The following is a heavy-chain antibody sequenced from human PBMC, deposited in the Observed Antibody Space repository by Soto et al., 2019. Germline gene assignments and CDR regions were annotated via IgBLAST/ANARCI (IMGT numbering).Heavy chain of an antibody. J-gene: IGHJ4*02. CDR2: ITHSGGT. V-gene: IGHV4-34*01. Sequence: QVQLQQWGAGLLKPSETLSLTCAVYGGSFSGYYWSWIRQPPGKGLEWIGEITHSGGTSYNPSLKSRVTISIDTSKKQFYLKLTSVTAADTAVYYGASYASGSPAYWGQGTLVTVSS. D-gene: IGHD3-10*01. CDR1: GGSFSGYY. CDR3: ASYASGSPAY.